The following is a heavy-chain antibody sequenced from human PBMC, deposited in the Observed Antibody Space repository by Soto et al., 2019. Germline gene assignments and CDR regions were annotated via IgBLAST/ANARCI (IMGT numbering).Heavy chain of an antibody. CDR1: GGTFSSYA. CDR3: ARGVWNYYDSSGYARAFDI. Sequence: QVQLVQSGAEVKKPGSSVKVSCKASGGTFSSYAISWVRQAPGQGLEWMGGIIPIFGTANYAQKFQGRVTITADESTSTAYMELSSLRSEDTAVYYCARGVWNYYDSSGYARAFDIWGQGTMVTVSS. D-gene: IGHD3-22*01. J-gene: IGHJ3*02. V-gene: IGHV1-69*01. CDR2: IIPIFGTA.